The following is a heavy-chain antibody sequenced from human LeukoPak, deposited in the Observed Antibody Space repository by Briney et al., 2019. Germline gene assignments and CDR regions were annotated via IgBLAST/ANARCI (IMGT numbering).Heavy chain of an antibody. Sequence: ASVQISCKASGYSFSIYGITWARQAPGQGLEYLGWISASDGTTNYAQKVQDRVTMTTDTSTSTAYLELRSLRSEDTAVYYCARCGAAVTTHFSHWGQGTLVTVSS. CDR2: ISASDGTT. D-gene: IGHD4-17*01. CDR3: ARCGAAVTTHFSH. J-gene: IGHJ4*02. V-gene: IGHV1-18*01. CDR1: GYSFSIYG.